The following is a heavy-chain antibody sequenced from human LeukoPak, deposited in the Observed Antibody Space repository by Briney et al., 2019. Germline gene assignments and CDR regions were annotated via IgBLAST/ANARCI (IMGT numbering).Heavy chain of an antibody. D-gene: IGHD1-14*01. J-gene: IGHJ4*02. CDR1: GFTFSSYW. CDR2: IKQDGSEK. Sequence: PGGSLRLSCAASGFTFSSYWMSWVRQAPGKGLEWVANIKQDGSEKYYVDSVKGRFTISRDNAKNSLYLQMNSLRAEDTAVYYCARVRRYNRNYCDYWGQGTLVTVSS. V-gene: IGHV3-7*01. CDR3: ARVRRYNRNYCDY.